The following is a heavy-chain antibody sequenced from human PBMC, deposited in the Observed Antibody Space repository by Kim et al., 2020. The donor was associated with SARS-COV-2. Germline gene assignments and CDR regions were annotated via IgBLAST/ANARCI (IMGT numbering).Heavy chain of an antibody. J-gene: IGHJ4*02. D-gene: IGHD3-10*01. CDR3: ARVGGYYARGSFDY. V-gene: IGHV3-64*01. Sequence: YANSVKGRFTISRDNSKNPLYLQMGSLRAEDMAVYYCARVGGYYARGSFDYWGQGTLVTVSS.